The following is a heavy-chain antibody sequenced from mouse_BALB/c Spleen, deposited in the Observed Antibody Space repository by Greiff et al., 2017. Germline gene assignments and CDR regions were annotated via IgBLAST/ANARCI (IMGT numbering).Heavy chain of an antibody. V-gene: IGHV1-15*01. J-gene: IGHJ3*01. CDR2: IDPETGGT. Sequence: VQLQQSGAELVRPGASVTLSCKASGYTFTDYEMHWVKQTPVHGLEWIGAIDPETGGTAYNQKFKGKATLTADKSSSTAYMELRSLTSEDSAVYYCTRRSRIHYYPWFAYWGQGTLVTVSA. D-gene: IGHD1-2*01. CDR1: GYTFTDYE. CDR3: TRRSRIHYYPWFAY.